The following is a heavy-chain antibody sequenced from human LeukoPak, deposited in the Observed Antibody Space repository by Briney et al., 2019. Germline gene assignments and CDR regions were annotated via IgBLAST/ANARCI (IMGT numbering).Heavy chain of an antibody. Sequence: SETLSLTCTVSGGSISSSSYYWGWIRQPPGKGLEWIGSIYYSGSTYYNPSLKSRVTISVDTSKNQFSLKLSSVTAADTAVYYCARLFRSGSYFDYWGQGTLVTVSS. J-gene: IGHJ4*02. V-gene: IGHV4-39*01. CDR1: GGSISSSSYY. D-gene: IGHD3-10*01. CDR3: ARLFRSGSYFDY. CDR2: IYYSGST.